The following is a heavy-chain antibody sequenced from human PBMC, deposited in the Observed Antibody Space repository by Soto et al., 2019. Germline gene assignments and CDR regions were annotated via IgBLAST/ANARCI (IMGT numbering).Heavy chain of an antibody. Sequence: ASVKVSCKASGGTFSSYAISWVRQAPGQGLEWMGGIIPIFGTANYAQKFQGRGTITADESTSKAYMELSSLRSEDTAVYYCAREYNMVRSLNNWFDPWGQGTLVTVSS. CDR2: IIPIFGTA. J-gene: IGHJ5*02. CDR3: AREYNMVRSLNNWFDP. V-gene: IGHV1-69*13. D-gene: IGHD3-10*01. CDR1: GGTFSSYA.